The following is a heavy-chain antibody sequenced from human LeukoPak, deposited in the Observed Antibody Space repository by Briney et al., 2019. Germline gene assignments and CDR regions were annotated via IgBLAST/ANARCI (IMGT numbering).Heavy chain of an antibody. Sequence: GGSLRLSCTASGFTFCDYAMSWFRQAPGKGLEWVGFIRSKAYGGTTEYAASVKGRFTISRDDSKSIAYPQMNSLKTEDTAVYYCTREEKVYYYDSSGYYPPAHQLNWGQGTLVTVSS. V-gene: IGHV3-49*03. J-gene: IGHJ4*02. CDR1: GFTFCDYA. CDR3: TREEKVYYYDSSGYYPPAHQLN. D-gene: IGHD3-22*01. CDR2: IRSKAYGGTT.